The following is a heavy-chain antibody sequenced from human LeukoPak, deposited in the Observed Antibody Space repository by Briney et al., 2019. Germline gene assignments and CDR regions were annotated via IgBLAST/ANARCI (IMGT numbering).Heavy chain of an antibody. D-gene: IGHD6-19*01. CDR3: AKDHSSGWQDKYFQH. J-gene: IGHJ1*01. CDR2: ISGSGGST. Sequence: GGSLRLSCAASGFTFSSYAMSWVRQAPGKGLEWVSAISGSGGSTYYADSVKGRFTISRDNSKNTLYLQMNSLRAEDTAVYFCAKDHSSGWQDKYFQHWGQGTLVTVPS. CDR1: GFTFSSYA. V-gene: IGHV3-23*01.